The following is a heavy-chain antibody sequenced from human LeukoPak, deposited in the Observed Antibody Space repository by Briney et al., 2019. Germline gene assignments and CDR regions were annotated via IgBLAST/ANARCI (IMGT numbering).Heavy chain of an antibody. Sequence: GGSLRLSCAASGFAVSANYMSWFRQAPGKGLEWVSIINIAGDTYYADSVKGRFIISRDSSKNTLYLQMDSLRTEDTAVYYCARGRGFICDYWGQGTVVTVSS. CDR2: INIAGDT. CDR1: GFAVSANY. J-gene: IGHJ4*02. CDR3: ARGRGFICDY. V-gene: IGHV3-53*01. D-gene: IGHD3-3*02.